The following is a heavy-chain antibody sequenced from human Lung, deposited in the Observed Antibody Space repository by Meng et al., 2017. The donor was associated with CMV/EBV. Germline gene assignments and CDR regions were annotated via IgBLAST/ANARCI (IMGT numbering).Heavy chain of an antibody. J-gene: IGHJ6*02. CDR2: ISTSGTTI. CDR3: ARSSGWLTPGGYGMDV. Sequence: EGSLRLXCAASGFTFSSYEMNWVRQAPGKGLEWVAYISTSGTTIYYADSVRGRFTISRDNAKNSLFLQMNSLRAEDTAVYYCARSSGWLTPGGYGMDVWGQGTTVTVSS. D-gene: IGHD2-15*01. V-gene: IGHV3-48*03. CDR1: GFTFSSYE.